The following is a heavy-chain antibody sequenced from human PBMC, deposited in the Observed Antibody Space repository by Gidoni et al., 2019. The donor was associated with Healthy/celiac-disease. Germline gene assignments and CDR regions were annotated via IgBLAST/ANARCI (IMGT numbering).Heavy chain of an antibody. D-gene: IGHD1-26*01. V-gene: IGHV3-21*01. J-gene: IGHJ3*02. Sequence: EVQLVESGGGLVKPGGSLRLSCAASGFTFSSYSMNWVRQAPGKGLEWVSSISSSSSYIYYADSVKGRFTISRDNAKNSLYLQMNSLRAEDTAVYYCARGLIGSHAFDIWGQGTMVTVSS. CDR3: ARGLIGSHAFDI. CDR2: ISSSSSYI. CDR1: GFTFSSYS.